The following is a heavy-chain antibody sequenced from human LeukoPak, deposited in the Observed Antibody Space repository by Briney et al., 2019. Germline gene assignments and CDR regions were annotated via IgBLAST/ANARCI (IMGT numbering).Heavy chain of an antibody. V-gene: IGHV1-69*05. CDR2: IIPIFGTA. Sequence: ASLKVSCKTSGGTFSSYAISWVRQAPGQGLEWMGGIIPIFGTANYAQKFQGRVTITTGQSTSTAYMELSSLRSEDTAVYYCPDPKWPGASYNGHHYLMDLWGKGTTVPVSS. J-gene: IGHJ6*03. D-gene: IGHD1-26*01. CDR3: PDPKWPGASYNGHHYLMDL. CDR1: GGTFSSYA.